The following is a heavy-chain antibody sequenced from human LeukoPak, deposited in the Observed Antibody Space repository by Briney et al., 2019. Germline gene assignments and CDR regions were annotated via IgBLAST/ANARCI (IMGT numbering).Heavy chain of an antibody. V-gene: IGHV4-61*01. CDR2: IYYSGST. CDR1: GGSVSSGSYY. CDR3: ARDYGGTDC. Sequence: SETLSLTCTVSGGSVSSGSYYWSWIRQPPGKGLEWIGYIYYSGSTNYNPSLKSRVTISVDTSKNQFSLKLSSVTAAGTAVYYCARDYGGTDCWGQGTLVTVSS. D-gene: IGHD4-17*01. J-gene: IGHJ4*02.